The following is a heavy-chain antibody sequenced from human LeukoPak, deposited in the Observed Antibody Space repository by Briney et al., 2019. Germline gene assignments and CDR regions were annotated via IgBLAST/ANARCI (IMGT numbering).Heavy chain of an antibody. Sequence: SETLSLTCTVSGGSISSSSYYWGWIRQPPGKGLEWIGSIYYSGSTYYNPSLKSRVTISVDTSKNQFSLRLTSVTAADTALYYCARGDGRDGYKGKLDYWGQGTLVTVSS. D-gene: IGHD5-24*01. J-gene: IGHJ4*02. V-gene: IGHV4-39*07. CDR1: GGSISSSSYY. CDR3: ARGDGRDGYKGKLDY. CDR2: IYYSGST.